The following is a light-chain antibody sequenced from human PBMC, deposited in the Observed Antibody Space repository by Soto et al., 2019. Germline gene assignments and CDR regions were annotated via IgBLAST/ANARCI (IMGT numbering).Light chain of an antibody. V-gene: IGKV1-9*01. CDR3: QQLHSYPRT. Sequence: DVQLTQSPSLLSASVGDTVTITCRASQGIYIYLGWYQQKTGKAPKLLIYSASTLESGVPSRFSGSGSGTEYTLTISNLQPEDFATYYCQQLHSYPRTFGGGTKVEIK. J-gene: IGKJ4*01. CDR1: QGIYIY. CDR2: SAS.